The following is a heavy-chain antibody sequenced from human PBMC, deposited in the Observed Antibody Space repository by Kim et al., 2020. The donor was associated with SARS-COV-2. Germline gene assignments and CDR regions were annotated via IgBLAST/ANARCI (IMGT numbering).Heavy chain of an antibody. V-gene: IGHV1-46*01. CDR2: INPSGGGT. D-gene: IGHD6-19*01. J-gene: IGHJ6*02. CDR1: GYTFTRYY. Sequence: ASVKVSCKASGYTFTRYYMHWVRQAPGQGLEWMGIINPSGGGTSYAQKFQGRVTMTRDTSTSTVYMELSSLRSEDTAVYYCARMDGIAVAPGSYYGMDVWGQGTTVTVSS. CDR3: ARMDGIAVAPGSYYGMDV.